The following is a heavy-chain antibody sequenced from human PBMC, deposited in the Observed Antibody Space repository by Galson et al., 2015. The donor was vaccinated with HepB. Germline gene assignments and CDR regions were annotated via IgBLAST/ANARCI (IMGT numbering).Heavy chain of an antibody. CDR3: ARDRGIAAAGKPTGWFDP. D-gene: IGHD6-13*01. V-gene: IGHV1-18*04. Sequence: SVKVSCKASGYTFTSYGISWVRQAPGQGLEWMGWINAGNGNTKYSQKFQGRVTITRDTSASTAYMELSSLRSEDTAVYYCARDRGIAAAGKPTGWFDPWGQGTLVTVSS. J-gene: IGHJ5*02. CDR1: GYTFTSYG. CDR2: INAGNGNT.